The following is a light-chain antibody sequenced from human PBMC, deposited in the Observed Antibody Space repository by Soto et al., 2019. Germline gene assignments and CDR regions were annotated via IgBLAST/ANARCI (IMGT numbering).Light chain of an antibody. CDR1: QSLVYSDGNTY. CDR3: MQGLHWPYT. V-gene: IGKV2-30*01. Sequence: DVVLTQSPLSLPVTLGQPASISCRSSQSLVYSDGNTYLNWFHQRPGQSPRRLINQVSNRESGVPDRISGSGSVTVFTLEISRVEAEDVGFYYCMQGLHWPYTFGQGTKLEIK. CDR2: QVS. J-gene: IGKJ2*01.